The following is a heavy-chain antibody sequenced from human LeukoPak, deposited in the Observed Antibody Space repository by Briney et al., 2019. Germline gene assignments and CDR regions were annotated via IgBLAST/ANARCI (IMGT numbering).Heavy chain of an antibody. J-gene: IGHJ6*02. V-gene: IGHV1-18*01. D-gene: IGHD4-11*01. Sequence: ASVTVSCKASGYTFTSYGISWVRQAPGQGIEWMGWISAYNGNTNYAQKLQGRVTMTTDTSTSTAYMELRSLRSDDTAVYYCARLTTAYYYGMDVWGQGTTVTVSS. CDR3: ARLTTAYYYGMDV. CDR2: ISAYNGNT. CDR1: GYTFTSYG.